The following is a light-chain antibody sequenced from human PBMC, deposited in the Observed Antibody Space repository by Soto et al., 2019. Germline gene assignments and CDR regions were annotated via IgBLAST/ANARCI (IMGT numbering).Light chain of an antibody. CDR3: QQYNTYPFT. J-gene: IGKJ3*01. Sequence: DIQMTQSPSTLSASVGDRVTITCRASQSISNWLAWYQQNPGKAPKLLIYKASSLESGVPSRFSGSGSGTEFTLTISSLQPDDFATYYCQQYNTYPFTFGPGTKVDIK. CDR2: KAS. V-gene: IGKV1-5*03. CDR1: QSISNW.